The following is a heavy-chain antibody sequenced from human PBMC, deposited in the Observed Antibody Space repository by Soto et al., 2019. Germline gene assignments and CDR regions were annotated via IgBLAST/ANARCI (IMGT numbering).Heavy chain of an antibody. V-gene: IGHV1-69*01. CDR3: ARDLADVHLWDAFDV. CDR1: GDTFNSYG. Sequence: QVQLVQSGPELKKPGSSVKVSCKAPGDTFNSYGISWVRQAPGQGLEWMGGIVPMFGTTNLALKFEDRVTITADELTTTVYMEIRGLTPEETAVYYCARDLADVHLWDAFDVWGHGTRVTVSS. D-gene: IGHD6-13*01. CDR2: IVPMFGTT. J-gene: IGHJ3*01.